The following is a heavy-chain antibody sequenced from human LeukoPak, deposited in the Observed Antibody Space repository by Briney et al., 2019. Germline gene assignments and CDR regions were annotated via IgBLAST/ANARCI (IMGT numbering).Heavy chain of an antibody. D-gene: IGHD2-2*01. CDR1: GGSISSYY. CDR2: IHTSGST. V-gene: IGHV4-4*07. Sequence: SETLSLTCTVSGGSISSYYWSWIRQPAGKGLEWTGRIHTSGSTNYNPSLKSRVTMSVDTSKKQFSLKVTSVTAADTAVYYCARDPASLPNDAFDIWGQGTMVTVSS. J-gene: IGHJ3*02. CDR3: ARDPASLPNDAFDI.